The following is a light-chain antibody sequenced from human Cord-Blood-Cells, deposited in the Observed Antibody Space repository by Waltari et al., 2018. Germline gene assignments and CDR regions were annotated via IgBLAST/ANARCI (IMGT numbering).Light chain of an antibody. J-gene: IGLJ3*02. CDR2: DVS. CDR1: SSDVGGYNS. CDR3: SSYTSSSTLEV. V-gene: IGLV2-14*01. Sequence: QSALTQPASVSGSPGQSITISCTGTSSDVGGYNSVSWYQQHPGKAPKLMIYDVSNRPSGVSTRFSGSKSGNTASLTISGLQAEDEADYYCSSYTSSSTLEVFGGGTKLTVL.